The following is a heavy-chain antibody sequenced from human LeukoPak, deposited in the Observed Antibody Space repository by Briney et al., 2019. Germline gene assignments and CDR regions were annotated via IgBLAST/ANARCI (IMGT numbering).Heavy chain of an antibody. D-gene: IGHD5-18*01. J-gene: IGHJ4*02. CDR3: ARDPIQLWSFDY. Sequence: GGSLRLSCAASGFTFSDYYMTWIRQAPGKGLEWVSYISSSGRTIYYSDSVKGRFTISRDNAKNSLYLQMNSLRPEDTAVYYCARDPIQLWSFDYWGQGTLVTVSS. V-gene: IGHV3-11*01. CDR1: GFTFSDYY. CDR2: ISSSGRTI.